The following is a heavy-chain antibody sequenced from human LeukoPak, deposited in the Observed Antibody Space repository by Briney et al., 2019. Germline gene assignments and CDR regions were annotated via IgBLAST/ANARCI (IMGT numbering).Heavy chain of an antibody. V-gene: IGHV1-18*01. J-gene: IGHJ4*02. CDR2: ISAYNGNT. Sequence: ASVKVSCKASGYTFTSYGISWVRQAPGQGLEWMGWISAYNGNTNYAQKLQGRVTMTRDMSTSTVYMEVSSLRSEDTAVYYCAKERTPSVDIVSTGRLGYYFDYWGQGTLVTVSS. CDR3: AKERTPSVDIVSTGRLGYYFDY. D-gene: IGHD5/OR15-5a*01. CDR1: GYTFTSYG.